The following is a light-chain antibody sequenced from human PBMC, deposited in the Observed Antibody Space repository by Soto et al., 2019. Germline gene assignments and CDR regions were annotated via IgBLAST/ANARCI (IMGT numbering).Light chain of an antibody. J-gene: IGKJ3*01. V-gene: IGKV3-11*01. Sequence: EIVLTQSPATLSLSPGERATLSCRASQSVSSYLAWYQQKPGQAPRLLIYDASNKATGIPARFSGSGSGTDFTLTISSLEPEEFAVYYCQQSRTFGPGTKVDIK. CDR1: QSVSSY. CDR3: QQSRT. CDR2: DAS.